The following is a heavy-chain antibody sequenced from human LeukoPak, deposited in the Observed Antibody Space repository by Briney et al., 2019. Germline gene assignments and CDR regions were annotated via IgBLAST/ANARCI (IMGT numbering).Heavy chain of an antibody. Sequence: SETLSLTCAIHGVPFSNYCWSWIRQSPGRKLEWIVDIDHDGDATHNPSLRSRIGTAIDTSKNQFSLRLNPVTAADTAVYYCARAEKVERATLTFNWVRPERRYYSGLDVWGQGSAVIVSS. V-gene: IGHV4-34*01. CDR2: IDHDGDA. CDR1: GVPFSNYC. J-gene: IGHJ6*02. D-gene: IGHD1-14*01. CDR3: ARAEKVERATLTFNWVRPERRYYSGLDV.